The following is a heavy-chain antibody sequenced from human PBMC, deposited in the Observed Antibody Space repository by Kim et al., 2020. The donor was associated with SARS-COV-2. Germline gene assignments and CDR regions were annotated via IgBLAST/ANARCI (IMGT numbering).Heavy chain of an antibody. D-gene: IGHD2-15*01. J-gene: IGHJ4*02. V-gene: IGHV3-23*01. CDR3: AKDLRYCSGGTCLLFDY. CDR2: ISGSGGDT. Sequence: GGSLRLSCAASGFTFSSYAMSWVRQAPGKGLEWVSAISGSGGDTYYTDSVKGRFTISRDNSKNTLYLQMNSLRAEDTAVYYCAKDLRYCSGGTCLLFDYWGQGTLVTVSS. CDR1: GFTFSSYA.